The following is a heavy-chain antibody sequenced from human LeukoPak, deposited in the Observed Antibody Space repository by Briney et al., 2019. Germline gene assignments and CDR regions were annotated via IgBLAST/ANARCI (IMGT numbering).Heavy chain of an antibody. CDR3: AKGPETGDEDAFDI. Sequence: ASVKVSCKASGYTFTSYGISWVRQAPGQGLEWMGWISAYNGNTNYAQKLQGRVTMTTDTSTSTAYMELRSLRAEDTAVYYCAKGPETGDEDAFDIWGQGTMVTVSS. J-gene: IGHJ3*02. CDR1: GYTFTSYG. D-gene: IGHD7-27*01. V-gene: IGHV1-18*01. CDR2: ISAYNGNT.